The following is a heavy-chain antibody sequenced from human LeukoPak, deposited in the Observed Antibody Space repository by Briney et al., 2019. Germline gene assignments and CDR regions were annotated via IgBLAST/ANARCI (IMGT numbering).Heavy chain of an antibody. CDR3: ARGSAVAGAFDY. V-gene: IGHV3-48*04. CDR1: GFTFSSNG. CDR2: ISSTGATI. Sequence: GGSLRLSCAASGFTFSSNGMNWVRQAPGKGLDFIAYISSTGATIYYADSVKGRFTISRDNAKNSLYLQMNSLRAEDTAVYYCARGSAVAGAFDYWGQGTLVTVSS. J-gene: IGHJ4*02. D-gene: IGHD6-19*01.